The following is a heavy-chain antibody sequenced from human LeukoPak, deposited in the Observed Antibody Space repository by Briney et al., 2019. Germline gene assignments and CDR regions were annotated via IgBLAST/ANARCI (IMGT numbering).Heavy chain of an antibody. V-gene: IGHV4-59*01. CDR2: IYYSGST. CDR1: GGSISSYY. CDR3: AREVWFGEFVQFNWFDP. J-gene: IGHJ5*02. Sequence: PSETLYLTCTVSGGSISSYYWSWIRQPPGKGLEWIGYIYYSGSTNYNPSLKSRVTISVDTSKNQFSLKLSSVTAADTAVYYCAREVWFGEFVQFNWFDPWGQGTLVTVSS. D-gene: IGHD3-10*01.